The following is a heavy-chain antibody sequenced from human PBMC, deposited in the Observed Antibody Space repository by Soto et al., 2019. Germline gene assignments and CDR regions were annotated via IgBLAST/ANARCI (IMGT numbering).Heavy chain of an antibody. J-gene: IGHJ4*02. CDR1: GFTFSSYA. CDR3: AKTALVYGYNYDFDY. D-gene: IGHD5-12*01. CDR2: ISGSGGST. Sequence: GGSLRLSCAASGFTFSSYAMSWVRQAPGKGLEWVSAISGSGGSTYYADSVKGRFTISRDNSKDTLYLQMNSLRAEDTAVYYCAKTALVYGYNYDFDYWGQGTLVTVSS. V-gene: IGHV3-23*01.